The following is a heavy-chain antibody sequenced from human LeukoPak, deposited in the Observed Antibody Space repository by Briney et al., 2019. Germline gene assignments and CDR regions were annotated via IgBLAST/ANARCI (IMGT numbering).Heavy chain of an antibody. CDR2: INPNSGGT. J-gene: IGHJ4*02. Sequence: ASVKVSCKASGYTFTSYYMHWVRQAPGQGLEWMGWINPNSGGTNYAQKFQGRVTMTRDTSISTAYMELSRLRSDDTAVYYCARDCSSTSCYPYWGQGTLVTVSS. CDR3: ARDCSSTSCYPY. CDR1: GYTFTSYY. V-gene: IGHV1-2*02. D-gene: IGHD2-2*01.